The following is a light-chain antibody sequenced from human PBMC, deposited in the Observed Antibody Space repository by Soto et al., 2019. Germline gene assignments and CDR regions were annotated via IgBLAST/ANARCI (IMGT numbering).Light chain of an antibody. V-gene: IGLV2-14*03. CDR2: DVS. J-gene: IGLJ2*01. CDR1: NSDVGGYNY. CDR3: ISYTSSRSHVV. Sequence: QSALNQPASVSGSLGQSSTISCTGTNSDVGGYNYVSWYQQHPGTAPKLMIYDVSHRTAGVSDRFSGSKSANTASLTISGLQTEDEAVYYCISYTSSRSHVVLGGGTKLTVL.